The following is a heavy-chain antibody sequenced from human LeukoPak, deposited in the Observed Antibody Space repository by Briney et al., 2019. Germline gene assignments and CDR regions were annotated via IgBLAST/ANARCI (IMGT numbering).Heavy chain of an antibody. CDR1: GGTFSSYA. CDR2: IIPIFGTA. V-gene: IGHV1-69*05. CDR3: ARGPPCSGGSCYSGWWFDP. D-gene: IGHD2-15*01. J-gene: IGHJ5*02. Sequence: GASVKVSCKASGGTFSSYAIGWVRQAPGQGLEWMGRIIPIFGTANYAQKFQGRVTITTDESRSTAYMELSSLRSEDTAVYYCARGPPCSGGSCYSGWWFDPWGQGTLVTVSS.